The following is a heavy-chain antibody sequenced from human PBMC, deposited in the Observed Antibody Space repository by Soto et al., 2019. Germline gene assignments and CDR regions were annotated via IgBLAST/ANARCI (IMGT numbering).Heavy chain of an antibody. CDR3: ATNRRTNYYYYGMDV. CDR1: GGTFSSYT. V-gene: IGHV1-69*02. CDR2: IIPILGIA. Sequence: QVQLVQSGAEVKKPGSSVKVSCKASGGTFSSYTISWVRQAPGQGLEWMGRIIPILGIANYAQKFQGRVTITADKSTSTAYMELSSLRSEDTAVYYCATNRRTNYYYYGMDVWGQGTTVTVSS. J-gene: IGHJ6*02. D-gene: IGHD4-17*01.